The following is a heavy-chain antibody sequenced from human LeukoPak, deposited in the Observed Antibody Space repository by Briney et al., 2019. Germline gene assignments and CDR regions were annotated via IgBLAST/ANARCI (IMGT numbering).Heavy chain of an antibody. J-gene: IGHJ4*02. CDR2: IKQDGSEK. CDR3: ARDRGSQDY. Sequence: GGSLRLSCAASGFTFSTFWMSWVRQAPGRGLEWVANIKQDGSEKYYVDSVKGRSTISRDNAKNSLYLQMNSLRAEDTAVYYCARDRGSQDYWGQGTRVTVSS. CDR1: GFTFSTFW. V-gene: IGHV3-7*05. D-gene: IGHD3-10*01.